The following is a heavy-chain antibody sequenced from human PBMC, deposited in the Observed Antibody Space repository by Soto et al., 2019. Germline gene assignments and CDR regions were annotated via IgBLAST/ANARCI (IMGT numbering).Heavy chain of an antibody. J-gene: IGHJ6*02. CDR1: GFNITSYW. CDR2: INSDRSST. CDR3: SRELVPHPGGLDV. D-gene: IGHD3-10*01. Sequence: GGSLRLSCAASGFNITSYWMHWVRQAPGKGLVWVSRINSDRSSTDYADSVKGRLTISRDNAKHTLYLQMNSLRTEDTGVYYCSRELVPHPGGLDVWGQGTTVTVSS. V-gene: IGHV3-74*01.